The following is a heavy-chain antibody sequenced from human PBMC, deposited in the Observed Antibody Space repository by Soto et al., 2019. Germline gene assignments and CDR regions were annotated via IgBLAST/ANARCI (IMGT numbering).Heavy chain of an antibody. Sequence: ASVKVSCKASGGTCSKNTISWVRQAPGQGLEWMGGIMPVFGRPNYAQKFQGRVTMTADQYTRTAYMELSRLKSDDAAVYYCARQFDYDTSGYSDAYWGQGTLVTVSS. D-gene: IGHD3-22*01. J-gene: IGHJ4*02. V-gene: IGHV1-69*13. CDR2: IMPVFGRP. CDR3: ARQFDYDTSGYSDAY. CDR1: GGTCSKNT.